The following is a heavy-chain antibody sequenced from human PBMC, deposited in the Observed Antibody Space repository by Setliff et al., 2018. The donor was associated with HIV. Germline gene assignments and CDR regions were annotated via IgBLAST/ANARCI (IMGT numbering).Heavy chain of an antibody. Sequence: ASVKVSCKASGYNFSSNGISWVRQAPGQGLEWMGWISSYNGYTKYAQKVQDRVTMTKDTSTSTAYMELRSLRSDDTAVYYRARVSRSGWFFDWWGQGSLVTVSS. CDR2: ISSYNGYT. CDR1: GYNFSSNG. J-gene: IGHJ4*02. D-gene: IGHD6-19*01. V-gene: IGHV1-18*01. CDR3: ARVSRSGWFFDW.